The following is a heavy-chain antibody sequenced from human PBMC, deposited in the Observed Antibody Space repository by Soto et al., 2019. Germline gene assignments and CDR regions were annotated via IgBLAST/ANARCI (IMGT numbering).Heavy chain of an antibody. CDR3: ARGRGRYCSSTSCYALWTYYYYGMDV. CDR2: INHSGST. CDR1: GGSFSGYY. D-gene: IGHD2-2*01. J-gene: IGHJ6*02. Sequence: PSETLSLTCAVYGGSFSGYYWSWIRQPPGKGLEWIGEINHSGSTNYNPSLKSRVTISVDTPKNQFSLKLSSVTAADTAVYYCARGRGRYCSSTSCYALWTYYYYGMDVWGQGTTVTVSS. V-gene: IGHV4-34*01.